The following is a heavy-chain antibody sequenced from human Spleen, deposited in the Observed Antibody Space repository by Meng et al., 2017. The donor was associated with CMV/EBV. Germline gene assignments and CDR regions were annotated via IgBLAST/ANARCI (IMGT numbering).Heavy chain of an antibody. J-gene: IGHJ4*02. CDR2: VSPNSGGT. Sequence: ASVKVSCKASGYSFTDFYIHWLRRAPGQGLQWMGWVSPNSGGTNYAQNFQGRVTLTRDTSINTAYMDLTRLTFDDTAIYYCARFRGVYSRGWIDYWGQGTLVTVSS. V-gene: IGHV1-2*02. D-gene: IGHD6-19*01. CDR3: ARFRGVYSRGWIDY. CDR1: GYSFTDFY.